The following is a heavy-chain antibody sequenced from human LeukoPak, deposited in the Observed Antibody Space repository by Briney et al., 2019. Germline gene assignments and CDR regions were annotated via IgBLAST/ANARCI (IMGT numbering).Heavy chain of an antibody. D-gene: IGHD1-26*01. CDR1: GFTFSSYA. J-gene: IGHJ4*02. Sequence: PGGSLRLSCAASGFTFSSYAMSWVRQAPGKGLEWVSGISGSGGRTYYPDSVKGRFTISRDNSKNTLYLQMNSLRAEDTAVYYCAKVGGSSPLVYFDYWGPGTLVTVSS. V-gene: IGHV3-23*01. CDR2: ISGSGGRT. CDR3: AKVGGSSPLVYFDY.